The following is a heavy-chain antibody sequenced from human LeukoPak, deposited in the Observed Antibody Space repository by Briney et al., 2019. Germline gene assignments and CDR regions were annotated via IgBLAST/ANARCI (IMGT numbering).Heavy chain of an antibody. J-gene: IGHJ2*01. V-gene: IGHV4-39*01. D-gene: IGHD7-27*01. CDR3: ARQGLTGRQGYFDL. CDR2: IYYSGST. CDR1: GGSISSSSYY. Sequence: SETLSLTCTVSGGSISSSSYYWGWIRQPPGKGLEWIGSIYYSGSTYYNPSLESRVTISVDTSKNQFSLKLSSVTAADTAVYYCARQGLTGRQGYFDLWGRGTLVTVSS.